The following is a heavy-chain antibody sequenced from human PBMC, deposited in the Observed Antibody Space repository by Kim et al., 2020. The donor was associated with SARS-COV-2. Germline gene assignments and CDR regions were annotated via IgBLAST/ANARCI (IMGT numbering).Heavy chain of an antibody. CDR1: GFTFSNTW. CDR3: TTDATPTLSNYFDY. J-gene: IGHJ4*02. V-gene: IGHV3-15*01. Sequence: GGSLRLSCAASGFTFSNTWMTWVRQAPGKGLEWVVRIKNKAQGATTDYAAPVKGRFTISRDDSENTLYLQMNSLKIEDTAVYYCTTDATPTLSNYFDYWGQGTLVTVSS. CDR2: IKNKAQGATT. D-gene: IGHD2-15*01.